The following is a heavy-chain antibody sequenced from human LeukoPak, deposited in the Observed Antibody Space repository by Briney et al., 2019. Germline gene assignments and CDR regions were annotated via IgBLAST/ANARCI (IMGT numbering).Heavy chain of an antibody. Sequence: GGSLRLSCAASGFTFSSHAMAWVRQAPGKGLEWVSAIGGSSGSTYYADSVKGRFTNSRDNSKNTVYLQMNNLRADDTAVYYCARDPGVVAFHYLDYWGQGTLVTVSS. V-gene: IGHV3-23*01. CDR1: GFTFSSHA. CDR2: IGGSSGST. D-gene: IGHD3-3*01. J-gene: IGHJ4*02. CDR3: ARDPGVVAFHYLDY.